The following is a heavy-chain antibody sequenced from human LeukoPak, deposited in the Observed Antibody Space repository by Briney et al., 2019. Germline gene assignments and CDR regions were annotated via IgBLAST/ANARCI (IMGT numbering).Heavy chain of an antibody. CDR1: GGSISSYC. D-gene: IGHD4-17*01. Sequence: PSGTLSLTCTVSGGSISSYCLNWIRQSPGKGLEWIGYIYYSGTTKYNPSLKSRVTISVDTSKNQLSLKLSSVTAADTAVYYCARGYGDYSDWFDPWGQGTLVTVSS. CDR2: IYYSGTT. V-gene: IGHV4-59*01. CDR3: ARGYGDYSDWFDP. J-gene: IGHJ5*02.